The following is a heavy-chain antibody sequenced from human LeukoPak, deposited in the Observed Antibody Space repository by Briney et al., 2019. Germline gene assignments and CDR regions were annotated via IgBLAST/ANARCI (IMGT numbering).Heavy chain of an antibody. Sequence: GESLKISCKGSGYSFTSYWIGWVRQLPGKGLGWMGIIYPGDSDTRYTPSFPGQVTIETDKSISTAYLQWSSLKASDTAMYYCARHLGSGWYPTAYNWFDPWGQGTLVTVSS. J-gene: IGHJ5*02. CDR1: GYSFTSYW. V-gene: IGHV5-51*01. CDR2: IYPGDSDT. CDR3: ARHLGSGWYPTAYNWFDP. D-gene: IGHD6-19*01.